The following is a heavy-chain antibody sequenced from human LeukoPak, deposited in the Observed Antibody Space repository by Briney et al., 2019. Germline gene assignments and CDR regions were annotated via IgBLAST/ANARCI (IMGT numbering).Heavy chain of an antibody. CDR3: ARSPITIFGVVIIPDAFDI. Sequence: SETLSLTCAVYGGSFSGYYWSWIRQPPGKGLEWIGEINHSGSTNYNPSLKSRVTISVDTSKNQFSLKLSPVTAADTAVYYCARSPITIFGVVIIPDAFDIWGQGTMVTVSS. J-gene: IGHJ3*02. D-gene: IGHD3-3*01. V-gene: IGHV4-34*01. CDR1: GGSFSGYY. CDR2: INHSGST.